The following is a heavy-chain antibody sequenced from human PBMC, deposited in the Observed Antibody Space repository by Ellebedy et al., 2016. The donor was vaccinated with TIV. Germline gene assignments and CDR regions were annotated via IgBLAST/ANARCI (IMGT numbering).Heavy chain of an antibody. CDR1: GFTFSSYS. J-gene: IGHJ4*02. D-gene: IGHD5/OR15-5a*01. V-gene: IGHV3-48*02. CDR2: ISSSSSTI. Sequence: GGSLRLSXPASGFTFSSYSMNWVRQAPGKGLEWVSYISSSSSTIYYADSVKGRFTISRDNAKNSLYLQMNSLRDEDTAVYYCARAKKYVYDYWGQGTLVTVSS. CDR3: ARAKKYVYDY.